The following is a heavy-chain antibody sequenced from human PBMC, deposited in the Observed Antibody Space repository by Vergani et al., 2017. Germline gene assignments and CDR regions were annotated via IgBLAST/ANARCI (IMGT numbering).Heavy chain of an antibody. D-gene: IGHD2-2*01. CDR1: GFTFSSYS. V-gene: IGHV3-21*01. J-gene: IGHJ6*03. CDR3: AREYCSSTSCPPWDFRFLKGWPADYYYYMDV. Sequence: EVQLVESGGGLVKPGGSLRLSCAASGFTFSSYSMNWVRQAPGKGLEWVSSISSSSSYIYYADSVKGRFTISRDNAKNSLYLQMNSLRAEDTAVYYCAREYCSSTSCPPWDFRFLKGWPADYYYYMDVWGKGTTVTVSS. CDR2: ISSSSSYI.